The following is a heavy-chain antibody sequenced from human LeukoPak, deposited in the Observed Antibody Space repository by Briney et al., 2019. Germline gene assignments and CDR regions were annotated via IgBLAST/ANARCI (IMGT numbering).Heavy chain of an antibody. V-gene: IGHV4-39*07. Sequence: PSETLSLTCTVSGGSISSGGYYWSWIRQPPGKGLEWIGEINHSGSTNYNPSLKSRVTISVDTSKNQFSLKLSSVTAADTAVYYCARGGAARPWRLSYWYFDLWGRGTLVTVSS. CDR3: ARGGAARPWRLSYWYFDL. J-gene: IGHJ2*01. CDR2: INHSGST. CDR1: GGSISSGGYY. D-gene: IGHD6-6*01.